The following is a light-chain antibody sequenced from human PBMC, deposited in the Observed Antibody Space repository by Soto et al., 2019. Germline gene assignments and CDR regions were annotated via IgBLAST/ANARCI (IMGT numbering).Light chain of an antibody. CDR3: NSYTSSSTHVI. CDR1: SSDVGGYNY. CDR2: EVS. Sequence: QSALTQPASVSGSPGQSITISCTGTSSDVGGYNYVSWYQQHPGKAPKLIIYEVSNRHSGVSNRFSGSKSGNTASLTISGLQAEDEADYYCNSYTSSSTHVIFGGGTKLTVL. V-gene: IGLV2-14*01. J-gene: IGLJ2*01.